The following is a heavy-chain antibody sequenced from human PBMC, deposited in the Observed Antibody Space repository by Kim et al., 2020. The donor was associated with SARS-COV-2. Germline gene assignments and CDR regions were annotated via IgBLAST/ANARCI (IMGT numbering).Heavy chain of an antibody. J-gene: IGHJ4*02. CDR3: AGGQEGYWYEDY. Sequence: SETLSLTCAVYGGSFSGYYWSWIRQPPGKGLEWIGEINHSGSSNYNPALKSRVTISVDTSKNQFSLKLSSVTAADAAVYYCAGGQEGYWYEDYWGQGTLVTVSS. CDR1: GGSFSGYY. D-gene: IGHD1-1*01. V-gene: IGHV4-34*01. CDR2: INHSGSS.